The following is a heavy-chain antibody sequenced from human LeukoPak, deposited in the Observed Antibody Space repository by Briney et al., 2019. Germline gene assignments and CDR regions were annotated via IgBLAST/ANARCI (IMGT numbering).Heavy chain of an antibody. CDR3: ARAPPIAAAGAHFDY. CDR2: IYSGGST. D-gene: IGHD6-13*01. CDR1: GFTFSSYG. Sequence: GGSLRLSCAASGFTFSSYGMSWVRQAPGKGLEWVSVIYSGGSTYYADSVKGRFTISRDNSKNTLYLQMNSLRAEDTAVHYCARAPPIAAAGAHFDYWGQGTLVTVSS. J-gene: IGHJ4*02. V-gene: IGHV3-53*01.